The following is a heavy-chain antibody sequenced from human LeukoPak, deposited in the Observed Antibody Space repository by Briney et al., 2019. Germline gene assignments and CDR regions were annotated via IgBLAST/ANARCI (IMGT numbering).Heavy chain of an antibody. CDR3: AKDMGDADYVVDY. J-gene: IGHJ4*02. Sequence: GGSLRLSCAASGFTFSSYEMNWVRQAPGKGLEWVSYISSSGSTIYYADSVKGRFTISRDNSKNTLYLQMDSLRVEDTAVYFCAKDMGDADYVVDYWGQGTLVAVSS. V-gene: IGHV3-48*03. CDR1: GFTFSSYE. CDR2: ISSSGSTI. D-gene: IGHD4-17*01.